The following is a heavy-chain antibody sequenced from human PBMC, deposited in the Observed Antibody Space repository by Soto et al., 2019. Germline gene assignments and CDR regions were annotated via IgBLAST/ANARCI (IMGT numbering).Heavy chain of an antibody. CDR1: EGTFNSYA. D-gene: IGHD6-13*01. CDR2: IIPYYNTL. CDR3: ASGASRWYPYGFDS. V-gene: IGHV1-69*01. Sequence: QAQVVQSGAEVRKPGSSVKLSCKASEGTFNSYAIAWVRQAPGQGLEWMGGIIPYYNTLNYAQKFQDRVSITADDSTNTVYMELSSLRSDDTAVYFCASGASRWYPYGFDSWAQGTLVTVSS. J-gene: IGHJ4*02.